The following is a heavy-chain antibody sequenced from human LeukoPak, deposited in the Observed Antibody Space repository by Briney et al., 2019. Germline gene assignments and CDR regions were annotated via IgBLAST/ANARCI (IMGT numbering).Heavy chain of an antibody. CDR3: AKGVGGSANYYYMDV. D-gene: IGHD3-10*01. Sequence: LTGGSLRLSCAASGFAFSRHGIHWVRQAPGKGLEWVAFIPYDGSNKFYADSVKGRFTISRDNSKNTLYLQMNSLRTEDTAVYYCAKGVGGSANYYYMDVWGKGTTVTVSS. CDR2: IPYDGSNK. J-gene: IGHJ6*03. CDR1: GFAFSRHG. V-gene: IGHV3-30*02.